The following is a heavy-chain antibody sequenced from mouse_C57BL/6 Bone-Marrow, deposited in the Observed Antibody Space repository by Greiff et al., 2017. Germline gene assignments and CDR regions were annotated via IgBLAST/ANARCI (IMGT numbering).Heavy chain of an antibody. CDR1: GYSFTGYY. CDR2: INPSTGGT. Sequence: EVQLQQSGPELVKPGASVKISCKASGYSFTGYYMNWVKQSPEKSLEWIGEINPSTGGTTYNQKFKAKATLTVDKSSSTAYMQLKSLTSEDTAVYYCTSYYYSSSPYYFDYWGQGTTLTVSS. J-gene: IGHJ2*01. V-gene: IGHV1-42*01. CDR3: TSYYYSSSPYYFDY. D-gene: IGHD1-1*01.